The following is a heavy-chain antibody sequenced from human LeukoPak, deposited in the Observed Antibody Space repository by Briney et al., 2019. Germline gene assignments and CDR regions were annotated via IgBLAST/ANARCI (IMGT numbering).Heavy chain of an antibody. Sequence: PGGSLRLSCAASGFTFSSYSMNWVRQAPGKGLEWVANIEQDARAKYYGDPVKGRFTISRDNAKNSLYLQMNTLRAEDTAVYYCARVIVAVVGQSDHFDYWGQGTLVTVSS. J-gene: IGHJ4*02. V-gene: IGHV3-7*03. D-gene: IGHD6-19*01. CDR3: ARVIVAVVGQSDHFDY. CDR1: GFTFSSYS. CDR2: IEQDARAK.